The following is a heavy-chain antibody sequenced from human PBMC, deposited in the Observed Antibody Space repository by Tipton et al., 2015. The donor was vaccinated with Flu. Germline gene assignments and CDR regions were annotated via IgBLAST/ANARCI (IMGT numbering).Heavy chain of an antibody. CDR2: IYYTGDT. J-gene: IGHJ4*02. CDR1: GGSISSYY. D-gene: IGHD2-21*02. V-gene: IGHV4-59*01. CDR3: ARDDSRVPRALDY. Sequence: TLSLTCTVSGGSISSYYWTWIRQSPGKGLEWIGYIYYTGDTNYNPSLSSRVTMSLDTSKNKFSLRMTSVTAADTAVYYCARDDSRVPRALDYWGQGTLVTVSS.